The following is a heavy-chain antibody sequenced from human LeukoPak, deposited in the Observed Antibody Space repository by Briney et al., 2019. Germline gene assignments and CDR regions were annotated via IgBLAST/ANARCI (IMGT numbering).Heavy chain of an antibody. CDR2: IYPGDSDT. J-gene: IGHJ5*02. D-gene: IGHD6-13*01. Sequence: GESLQISCKGSGYSFTSYWIGWVRQMPGKGLEWMGIIYPGDSDTRYSPSFQGQVTISADKSISTAYLQWSSLKASDTAMYYCARLPYSSSWSGWFDPWGQGTLVTVSS. CDR3: ARLPYSSSWSGWFDP. V-gene: IGHV5-51*01. CDR1: GYSFTSYW.